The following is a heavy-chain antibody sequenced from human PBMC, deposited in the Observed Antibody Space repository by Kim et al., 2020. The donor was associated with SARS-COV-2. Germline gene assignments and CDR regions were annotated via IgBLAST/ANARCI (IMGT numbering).Heavy chain of an antibody. Sequence: SETLSVTCTVSGGSISSYYWSWIRQPPGKGLEWIGYIYYSGNTNYNPSLKSRVTISVDTSKNQFSLKLSSVTAADTAVYYCARGRYDSTGYYYGAFDIWG. J-gene: IGHJ3*02. D-gene: IGHD3-22*01. CDR2: IYYSGNT. V-gene: IGHV4-59*13. CDR1: GGSISSYY. CDR3: ARGRYDSTGYYYGAFDI.